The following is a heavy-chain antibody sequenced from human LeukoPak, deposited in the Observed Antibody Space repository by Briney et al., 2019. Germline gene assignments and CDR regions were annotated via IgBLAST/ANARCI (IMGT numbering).Heavy chain of an antibody. CDR2: ISGSGGST. J-gene: IGHJ1*01. Sequence: GGSLRLSCAASGFTFSSYAMSWVRQAPGKGLEWVSAISGSGGSTYYADSVKGRFTISRDNSKNTLYLQMNSLRAEDTAVYYCAKPEPGIAAAGTREYFQHWGQGTLVTVSS. CDR3: AKPEPGIAAAGTREYFQH. CDR1: GFTFSSYA. V-gene: IGHV3-23*01. D-gene: IGHD6-13*01.